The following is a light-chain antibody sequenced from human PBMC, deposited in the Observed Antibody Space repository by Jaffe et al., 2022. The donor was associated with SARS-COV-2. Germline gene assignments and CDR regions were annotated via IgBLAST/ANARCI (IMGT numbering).Light chain of an antibody. Sequence: DIVMTQSPLSLPVTPGEPASISCTSSQSLLQGNTYNYLDWYLQKPGQSPQLLIYLGSNRASGVPDRFSGSGSGTDFTLKISRVEAEDVGIYYCMQALQTPYSFGQGTKLEIK. CDR3: MQALQTPYS. CDR2: LGS. J-gene: IGKJ2*01. V-gene: IGKV2-28*01. CDR1: QSLLQGNTYNY.